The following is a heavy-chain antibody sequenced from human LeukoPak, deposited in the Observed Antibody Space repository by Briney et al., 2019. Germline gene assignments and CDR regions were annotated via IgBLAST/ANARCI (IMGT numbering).Heavy chain of an antibody. CDR1: GFTFSSYA. V-gene: IGHV3-23*01. CDR3: ADSVYWSPDDY. D-gene: IGHD5/OR15-5a*01. Sequence: PGGSLRLSCAASGFTFSSYAMRWVRQAPGKGLEWVSSITGSGDATYYSDSVKGRFTISRDNSKNTLYLQMNSLRAEDTAVYYCADSVYWSPDDYWGQGTLVTVSS. CDR2: ITGSGDAT. J-gene: IGHJ4*02.